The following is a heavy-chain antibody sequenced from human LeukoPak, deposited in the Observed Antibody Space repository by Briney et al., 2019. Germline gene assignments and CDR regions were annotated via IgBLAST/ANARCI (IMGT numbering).Heavy chain of an antibody. D-gene: IGHD2/OR15-2a*01. J-gene: IGHJ4*02. CDR3: ARDPSVLDYFDY. Sequence: PGGSLRLSCSASGFTFSSYYMSWVRQAPGKGREWVANIKEDGSEKYYVDSVKGRFTISRDNAKNSLYLQLNSLRAEDTAVYYCARDPSVLDYFDYWGQGTLVTVSS. CDR2: IKEDGSEK. V-gene: IGHV3-7*04. CDR1: GFTFSSYY.